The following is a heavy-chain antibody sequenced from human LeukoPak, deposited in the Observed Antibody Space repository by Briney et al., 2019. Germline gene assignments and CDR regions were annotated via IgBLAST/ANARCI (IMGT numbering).Heavy chain of an antibody. CDR3: ARPCTGSYFGGGY. Sequence: GESLKISCKGSGYSFTSYWIGWVRQMPGRGLEWMGVIYPGDSDIRYSPSFQGQVTISADKSISTAYLQWSSLKASDTAMYYCARPCTGSYFGGGYWGQGTLVTVSS. D-gene: IGHD1-26*01. CDR1: GYSFTSYW. V-gene: IGHV5-51*01. CDR2: IYPGDSDI. J-gene: IGHJ4*02.